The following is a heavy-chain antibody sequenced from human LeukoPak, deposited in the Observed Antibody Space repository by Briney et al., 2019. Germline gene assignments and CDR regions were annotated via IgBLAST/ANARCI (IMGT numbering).Heavy chain of an antibody. CDR3: STDTYGEPLDY. J-gene: IGHJ4*02. CDR2: INPSSGST. Sequence: ASVTVSCKASGYTFTGYYMHWVRQAPGQGLEWMGVINPSSGSTSYAQTFQGRVTMTTDTSTSTVYMELSSLRSEDTAVYYCSTDTYGEPLDYWGQGTLVTVSS. V-gene: IGHV1-46*01. D-gene: IGHD4-17*01. CDR1: GYTFTGYY.